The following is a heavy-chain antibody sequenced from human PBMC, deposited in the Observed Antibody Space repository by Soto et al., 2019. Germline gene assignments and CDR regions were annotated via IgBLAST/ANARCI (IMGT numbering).Heavy chain of an antibody. D-gene: IGHD3-10*01. V-gene: IGHV2-5*02. J-gene: IGHJ4*02. CDR3: ARGVPFDY. CDR1: EFSLSTSGVA. CDR2: IYWDDDK. Sequence: QITLKESDPTLLKPTETLTLTCTFSEFSLSTSGVAVGWIRQPPGKALEWLALIYWDDDKRYSPSLKSRLTITKDTSKNQVVLTMTNMDPADTATYYCARGVPFDYWGQGTLVTVSS.